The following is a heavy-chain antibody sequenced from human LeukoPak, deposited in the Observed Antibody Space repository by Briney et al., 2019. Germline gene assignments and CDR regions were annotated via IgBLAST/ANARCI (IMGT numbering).Heavy chain of an antibody. CDR1: GGTFSSYA. CDR2: IIPMFGTA. Sequence: SVKVSCKASGGTFSSYAISWVRQAPGQGLEWMGGIIPMFGTANYAQKFQGRVTIIADESTSTAYMELSSLRSEDTAVYYCARQAAQLELGYWGQGTLVTVSS. V-gene: IGHV1-69*13. D-gene: IGHD1-1*01. J-gene: IGHJ4*02. CDR3: ARQAAQLELGY.